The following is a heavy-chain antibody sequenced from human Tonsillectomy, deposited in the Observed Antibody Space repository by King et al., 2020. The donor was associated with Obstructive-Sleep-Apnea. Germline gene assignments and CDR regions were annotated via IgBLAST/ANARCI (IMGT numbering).Heavy chain of an antibody. CDR1: GGSISSYY. J-gene: IGHJ4*02. V-gene: IGHV4-59*01. CDR3: ARGGDSYGYLSPWLDY. Sequence: VQLQESGPGLVKPSETLSLTCTVSGGSISSYYWSWIRQPPGKGLEWIGYIYYSGSTNYNPSLKSRVTISVDTAKNQFSLKLSSVTAADTAVYYCARGGDSYGYLSPWLDYWGQGTLVTVSS. CDR2: IYYSGST. D-gene: IGHD5-18*01.